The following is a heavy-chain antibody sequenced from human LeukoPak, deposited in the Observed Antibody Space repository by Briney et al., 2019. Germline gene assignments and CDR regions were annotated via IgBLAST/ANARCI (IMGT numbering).Heavy chain of an antibody. CDR2: IYYSGST. J-gene: IGHJ3*02. Sequence: SETLSLTCTVSGGSISSYYWTWIRQPPGKGLEWIGYIYYSGSTNYNPSLKSRVTMSVDTSKNQFSLELSSVTAADTAVYYCASHYDIEAFDIWGQGTMVTVSS. CDR1: GGSISSYY. CDR3: ASHYDIEAFDI. D-gene: IGHD3-9*01. V-gene: IGHV4-59*08.